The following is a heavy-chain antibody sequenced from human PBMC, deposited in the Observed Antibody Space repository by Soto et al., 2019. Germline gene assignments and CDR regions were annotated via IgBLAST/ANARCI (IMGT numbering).Heavy chain of an antibody. J-gene: IGHJ5*02. CDR3: ASAGLQQRLFNWSDP. V-gene: IGHV1-69*13. CDR1: GGTFSSYA. CDR2: IIPIFGTA. Sequence: GSSVKVSCKASGGTFSSYAIIWVRQPPGQGLEWMGGIIPIFGTANYAQKFQGRVTITADESTSTAYMELSSLRSEDTAVYYCASAGLQQRLFNWSDPWGQGTLVTVSP. D-gene: IGHD4-4*01.